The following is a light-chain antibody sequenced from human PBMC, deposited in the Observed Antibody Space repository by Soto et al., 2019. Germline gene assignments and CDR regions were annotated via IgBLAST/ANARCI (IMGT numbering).Light chain of an antibody. J-gene: IGLJ2*01. CDR1: SSNIGTNY. V-gene: IGLV1-51*01. Sequence: QAVVTQPPSVSAAPGQKVTISCSGSSSNIGTNYVSWYQRLPGTAPKLLIYDNNSRPSGIPDRFSGSKSGTSATLGITGLQTGDEADYYCGTWDTFLNTVIFGGGTKLTVL. CDR3: GTWDTFLNTVI. CDR2: DNN.